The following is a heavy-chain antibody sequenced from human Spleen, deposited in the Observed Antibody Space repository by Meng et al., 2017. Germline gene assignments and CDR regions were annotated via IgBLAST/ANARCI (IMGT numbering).Heavy chain of an antibody. V-gene: IGHV4-59*01. D-gene: IGHD5-18*01. Sequence: SETLSLTCTVSGGSISSYYWSWIRQPPGKGLEWIGEIYYDGSNNNNYSPSLKSRASISVDTSKNQFSLHLSSVTAADTAVYFCARDRRHSCGRYLDHWGQGTLVTVSS. CDR1: GGSISSYY. J-gene: IGHJ4*02. CDR3: ARDRRHSCGRYLDH. CDR2: IYYDGSNNN.